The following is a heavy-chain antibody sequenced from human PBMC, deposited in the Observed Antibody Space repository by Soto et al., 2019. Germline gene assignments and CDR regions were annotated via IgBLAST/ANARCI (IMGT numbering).Heavy chain of an antibody. CDR1: GFTFSSYA. Sequence: PGGSLRLSCAASGFTFSSYAMHWVRQAPGKGLEWVAVISYDGSNKYYADSVKGRFTISRDNSKNTLYLQMNSLRAEDTAVYYCARVSQTINYFDYWGQGTLVTVSS. CDR3: ARVSQTINYFDY. V-gene: IGHV3-30-3*01. J-gene: IGHJ4*02. CDR2: ISYDGSNK. D-gene: IGHD3-9*01.